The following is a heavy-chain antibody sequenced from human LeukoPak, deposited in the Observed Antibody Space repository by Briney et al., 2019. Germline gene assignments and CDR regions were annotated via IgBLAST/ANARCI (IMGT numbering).Heavy chain of an antibody. D-gene: IGHD2-8*01. CDR3: ARVYEGVSTPGFDP. CDR2: ISYDGSNK. Sequence: PGGSLRLSCAASGFTFSSYAMHWVRQAPGKGLEWVAVISYDGSNKYYADSLKGRFTISRDNAKNSLYLQMNSLRAEDTAVYYCARVYEGVSTPGFDPWGQGALVTVSS. CDR1: GFTFSSYA. V-gene: IGHV3-30*04. J-gene: IGHJ5*02.